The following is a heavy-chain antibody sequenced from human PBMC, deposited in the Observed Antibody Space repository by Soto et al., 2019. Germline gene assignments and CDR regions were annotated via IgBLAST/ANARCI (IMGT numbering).Heavy chain of an antibody. CDR2: ISAHNGNT. J-gene: IGHJ4*02. D-gene: IGHD1-1*01. CDR1: GYGFTTYG. CDR3: ERGRYVDY. V-gene: IGHV1-18*01. Sequence: QVHLVQSGAEVKKPGASVKVSCKGSGYGFTTYGITWVRKAPGQGLEWMAWISAHNGNTNYAQTLQGRVTVTRDTSTSTAYMELRRLRSDDTAVYYCERGRYVDYWGQGARVTVSS.